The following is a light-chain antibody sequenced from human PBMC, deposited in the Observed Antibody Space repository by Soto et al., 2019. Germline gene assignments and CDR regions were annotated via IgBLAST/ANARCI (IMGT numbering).Light chain of an antibody. CDR1: QSVTIY. Sequence: IVLTQSPGTLSFSPGERATLSCTASQSVTIYLAWSQQKPGQAPRLIIFGASSRATGIPVRFSGSGSGTEFKLTISSLQSEDFAVYFCQQYDDWLRLTFGGGTRLEIK. CDR3: QQYDDWLRLT. CDR2: GAS. J-gene: IGKJ5*01. V-gene: IGKV3D-15*01.